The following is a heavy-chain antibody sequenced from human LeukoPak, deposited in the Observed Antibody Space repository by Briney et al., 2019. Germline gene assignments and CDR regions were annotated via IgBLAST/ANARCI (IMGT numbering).Heavy chain of an antibody. V-gene: IGHV3-23*01. CDR1: GFTFSSYA. CDR2: ISGSGGST. Sequence: GGSLRLSCAASGFTFSSYAMSWVRQAPGKGLEWVSAISGSGGSTYYADSVKGRFTISRDNSKNTLYLQMNSLRAEDTAVYYCAKDEPRGYSYGLYYFDYWGQGTLVTVSS. J-gene: IGHJ4*02. D-gene: IGHD5-18*01. CDR3: AKDEPRGYSYGLYYFDY.